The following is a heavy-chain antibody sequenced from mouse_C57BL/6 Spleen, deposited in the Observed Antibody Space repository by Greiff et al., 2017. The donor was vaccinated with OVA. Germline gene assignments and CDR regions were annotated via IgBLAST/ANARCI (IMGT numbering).Heavy chain of an antibody. D-gene: IGHD1-1*01. Sequence: QVQLQQPGAELVKPGASVKLSCKASGYTFTSYWMQWVKQRPGQGLEWIGEIDPSDSYTNYNQKFKGKATLTVDTSSSTAYMQLSSLTSGDTAVYYSASLYYQCSSSYFDYWGKGTTLTVSS. CDR3: ASLYYQCSSSYFDY. V-gene: IGHV1-50*01. J-gene: IGHJ2*01. CDR1: GYTFTSYW. CDR2: IDPSDSYT.